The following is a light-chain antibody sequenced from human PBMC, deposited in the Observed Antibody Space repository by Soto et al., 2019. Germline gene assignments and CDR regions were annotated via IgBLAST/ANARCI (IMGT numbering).Light chain of an antibody. J-gene: IGKJ1*01. CDR2: GAS. Sequence: EIVMTQSPATLSVSPGERATLSCRASQSVSSSYLAWYQQRPGQAPRLLIYGASNRATGIPDRFSGSGSGTDFTLTISRLEPEDFAVYYCQQYGSSPPFTFGQGTKVDIK. CDR3: QQYGSSPPFT. V-gene: IGKV3-20*01. CDR1: QSVSSSY.